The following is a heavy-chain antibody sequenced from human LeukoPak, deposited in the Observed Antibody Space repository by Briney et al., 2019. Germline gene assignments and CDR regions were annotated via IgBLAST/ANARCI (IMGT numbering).Heavy chain of an antibody. V-gene: IGHV4-59*03. CDR1: GGSISRYY. D-gene: IGHD2-15*01. CDR3: VGSGANWYFDL. CDR2: VDDSGNT. J-gene: IGHJ2*01. Sequence: SETLSLTCSVSGGSISRYYWSWIRRPPGKGLEWIGYVDDSGNTHYNPSLESQVTISIDASQNQFSLRLSSVTAADTAVYFSVGSGANWYFDLWGRGTLVTVSS.